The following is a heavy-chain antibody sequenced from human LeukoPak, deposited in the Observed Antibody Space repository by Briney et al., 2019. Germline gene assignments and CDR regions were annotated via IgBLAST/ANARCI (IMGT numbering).Heavy chain of an antibody. CDR3: ARAHSSGYYVD. V-gene: IGHV3-23*01. CDR2: ISGSGGST. D-gene: IGHD3-22*01. J-gene: IGHJ4*02. Sequence: GGSLRLSCAASGLTFSSHVMSWVRQAPGKGLEWVSAISGSGGSTYYADSVKGRFTISRDNSKNTLYLQMNSLRVEDTAVYYCARAHSSGYYVDWGQGTLVTVSS. CDR1: GLTFSSHV.